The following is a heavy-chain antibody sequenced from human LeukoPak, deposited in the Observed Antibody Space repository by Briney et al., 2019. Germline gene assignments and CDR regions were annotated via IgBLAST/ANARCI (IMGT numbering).Heavy chain of an antibody. J-gene: IGHJ6*03. CDR2: MNPNRGNT. CDR1: VYTFTIYD. D-gene: IGHD3-3*01. Sequence: ASVTVSFKASVYTFTIYDINWVRQAAGQGGEGMGWMNPNRGNTGYAQKFQGRVTMTRNTSISTAYMELSSLTSEDTAVYYCARGHSPVLRFLEWLPAYYMDVWGKGTTVTVSS. CDR3: ARGHSPVLRFLEWLPAYYMDV. V-gene: IGHV1-8*01.